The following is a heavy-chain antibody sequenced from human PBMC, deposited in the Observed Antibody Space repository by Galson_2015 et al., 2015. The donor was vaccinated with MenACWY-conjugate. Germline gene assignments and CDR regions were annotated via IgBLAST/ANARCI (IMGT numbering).Heavy chain of an antibody. J-gene: IGHJ4*02. CDR3: ARGAWSYGG. CDR1: GFTISTYW. CDR2: IKPDGSEK. D-gene: IGHD1-26*01. Sequence: SLRLSCAASGFTISTYWMSWVRQAPGKGLEWVANIKPDGSEKHYVDSVKGRFTISRDNAKNSLFLEMNSLRAEDTAVYYCARGAWSYGGWGQGTLVTVSS. V-gene: IGHV3-7*03.